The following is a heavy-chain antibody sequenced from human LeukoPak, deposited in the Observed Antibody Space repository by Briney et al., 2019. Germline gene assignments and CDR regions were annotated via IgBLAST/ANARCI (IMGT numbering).Heavy chain of an antibody. CDR1: GGTFSSYA. CDR2: IIPILGIA. D-gene: IGHD6-19*01. J-gene: IGHJ3*02. V-gene: IGHV1-69*04. CDR3: AREVRWLASAFDI. Sequence: GSSVKVSCKASGGTFSSYAISWVRQAPGQGLEWMGRIIPILGIANYAQKFQGRVTMTTDTSTSTAYMELRSLRSDDTAVYYCAREVRWLASAFDIWGQGTMVTVSS.